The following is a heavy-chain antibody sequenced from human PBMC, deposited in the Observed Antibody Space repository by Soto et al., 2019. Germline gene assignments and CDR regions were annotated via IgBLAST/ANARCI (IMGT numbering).Heavy chain of an antibody. D-gene: IGHD3-3*01. Sequence: EVQLVESGGGLVQPGGSLRLSCVVSGITFSTYRMHWVRQAPGKGLVWVSHIKSDGTVTHYTDSVRGRFIISRDNAKKTLFLQMNSLRAEDTAVYYCARENYDFWSGYYLDYWGQGTLVTVSS. CDR1: GITFSTYR. CDR3: ARENYDFWSGYYLDY. CDR2: IKSDGTVT. J-gene: IGHJ4*02. V-gene: IGHV3-74*01.